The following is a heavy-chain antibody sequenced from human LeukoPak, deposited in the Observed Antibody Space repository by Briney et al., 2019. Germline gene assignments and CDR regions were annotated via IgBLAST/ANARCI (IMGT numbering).Heavy chain of an antibody. V-gene: IGHV3-66*02. CDR1: GLTVSYLH. CDR3: AGGSDTNY. D-gene: IGHD2-8*01. Sequence: PGGSLRLSCTASGLTVSYLHMNWVRQAPGKGLEWVSVIHLDGTTYYADSVKGRFTISRDNSKNRVYLEMNNLRPEDTALYYCAGGSDTNYWGQGTLVTVSS. CDR2: IHLDGTT. J-gene: IGHJ4*02.